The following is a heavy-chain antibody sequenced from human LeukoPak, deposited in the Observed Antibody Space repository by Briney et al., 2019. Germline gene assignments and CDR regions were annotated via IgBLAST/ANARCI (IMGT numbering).Heavy chain of an antibody. V-gene: IGHV3-74*01. CDR3: ARAPDPYCSGGSCPSWFDP. CDR2: IISDGSST. CDR1: GFTFSSYW. J-gene: IGHJ5*02. Sequence: GGSLRLSCAASGFTFSSYWMHWVRQAPGKGLVWVSRIISDGSSTSYADSVKGRFTISRDNAKNTLYLQMNSMRAEDTAVYYCARAPDPYCSGGSCPSWFDPWGQGTLVTVSS. D-gene: IGHD2-15*01.